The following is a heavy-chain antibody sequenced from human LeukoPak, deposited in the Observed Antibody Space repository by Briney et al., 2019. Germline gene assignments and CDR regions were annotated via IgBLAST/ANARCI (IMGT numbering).Heavy chain of an antibody. CDR2: IYSSGST. J-gene: IGHJ6*02. V-gene: IGHV4-4*07. CDR3: AREEPRHFDESGLYYSAMDV. Sequence: SETLSLTCTVSGGSISSYYWSWIRQPAGKGLEWIGRIYSSGSTNYDPSLKRRATMSVDTSKDQFSLELSSVTAADTAVYFCAREEPRHFDESGLYYSAMDVWGQGTTVTVSS. CDR1: GGSISSYY. D-gene: IGHD3-9*01.